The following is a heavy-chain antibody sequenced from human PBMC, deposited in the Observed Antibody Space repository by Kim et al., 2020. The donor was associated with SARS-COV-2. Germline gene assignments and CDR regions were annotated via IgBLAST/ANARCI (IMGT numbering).Heavy chain of an antibody. CDR3: ATRSAGRNFDH. V-gene: IGHV3-23*01. CDR1: GFSISTSA. Sequence: GGSLRLSCAASGFSISTSAMSWVRQAPGKGLEWVSSISASGGSTSYADSVNGQFTISRDTSKNTLYLQMMSLRAEDTAVYYCATRSAGRNFDHWGQGTLVTVSS. CDR2: ISASGGST. J-gene: IGHJ4*02. D-gene: IGHD6-19*01.